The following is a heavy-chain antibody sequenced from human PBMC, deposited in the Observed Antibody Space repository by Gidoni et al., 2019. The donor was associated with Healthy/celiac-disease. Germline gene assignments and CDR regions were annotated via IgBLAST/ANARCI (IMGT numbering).Heavy chain of an antibody. CDR3: ARDGRYSSSSYYYYYMDV. CDR2: IYTRGST. V-gene: IGHV4-61*02. J-gene: IGHJ6*03. D-gene: IGHD6-6*01. Sequence: QVQLQESGPGLVKPSQTLSLTCTVPGGTISRGSYYWSWTRQPAGKGLEWIGRIYTRGSTNYNPSLKSRVTISVDTSKNQFSLKLSSVTAADTAVYYCARDGRYSSSSYYYYYMDVWGKGTTVTVSS. CDR1: GGTISRGSYY.